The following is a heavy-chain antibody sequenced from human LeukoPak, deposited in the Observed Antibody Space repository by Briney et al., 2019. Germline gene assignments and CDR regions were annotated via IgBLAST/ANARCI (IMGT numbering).Heavy chain of an antibody. CDR2: INPNSGGT. D-gene: IGHD3-22*01. CDR1: GYTFTGYY. J-gene: IGHJ3*02. CDR3: ARDKFDYDSSGYYYVISAFDI. Sequence: ASVKVSCKASGYTFTGYYMHWVRQAPGQGLEWMGWINPNSGGTNYAQKFQGRVTMTRDTSISTAYMELSRLRSDDTAVYYCARDKFDYDSSGYYYVISAFDIWGQGTMVTVSS. V-gene: IGHV1-2*02.